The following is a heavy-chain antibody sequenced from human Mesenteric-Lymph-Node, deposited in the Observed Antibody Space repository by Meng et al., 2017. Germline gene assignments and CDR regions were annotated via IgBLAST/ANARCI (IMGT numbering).Heavy chain of an antibody. J-gene: IGHJ4*02. V-gene: IGHV4-4*02. CDR1: GGSITSNNW. CDR2: ISQRGST. D-gene: IGHD1-20*01. CDR3: ARASYSWNLGDF. Sequence: QVQLQESGPGLGKPSETLSLPCTVSGGSITSNNWWTWVRQPPGKGLEWIGEISQRGSTNYNPSLKSRVTISLDKSKNQFFLTLNSVTAADTAVYYCARASYSWNLGDFWGQGTLVTVSS.